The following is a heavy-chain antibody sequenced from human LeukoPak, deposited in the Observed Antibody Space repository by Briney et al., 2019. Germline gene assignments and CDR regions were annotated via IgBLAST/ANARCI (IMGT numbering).Heavy chain of an antibody. CDR3: ARDLTTVTTTSWFDP. CDR1: GGTFSSYA. J-gene: IGHJ5*02. D-gene: IGHD4-17*01. CDR2: IIPIFGTA. Sequence: SVKVSCKASGGTFSSYAISWVRQAPGQGLEWMGGIIPIFGTANYAQKFQGRVTMTRDTSTSTVYMELSSLRSEDTAVYYCARDLTTVTTTSWFDPWGQGTLVTVSS. V-gene: IGHV1-69*05.